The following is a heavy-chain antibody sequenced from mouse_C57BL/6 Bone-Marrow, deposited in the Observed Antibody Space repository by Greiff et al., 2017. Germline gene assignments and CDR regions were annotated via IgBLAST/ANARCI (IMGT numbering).Heavy chain of an antibody. V-gene: IGHV1-82*01. CDR3: AGPLRRRAMDY. CDR2: IYPGDGDT. CDR1: GYAFSSSW. J-gene: IGHJ4*01. Sequence: QVQLQQSGPELVKPGASVKISCKASGYAFSSSWMNWVKQRPGKGLEWIGRIYPGDGDTNYNGKFKGKATLTADKSSSTAYMQLSSLTSEDSAVYFCAGPLRRRAMDYWGQGTSVTVSS. D-gene: IGHD1-2*01.